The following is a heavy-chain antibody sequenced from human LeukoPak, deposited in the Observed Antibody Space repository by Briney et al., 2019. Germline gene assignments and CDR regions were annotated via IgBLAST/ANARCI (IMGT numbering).Heavy chain of an antibody. V-gene: IGHV3-23*01. J-gene: IGHJ4*02. CDR2: ISGSGGST. Sequence: PGGTLRLSCAASGFTFSSYGMSWVRQAPGKGLEWVSAISGSGGSTYYADSVKGRFTISRDNSKKPLYLQMNSLRAEDTAVYYCAKASAMIVVVSKHIDYWGQGTLVTVSS. CDR3: AKASAMIVVVSKHIDY. D-gene: IGHD3-22*01. CDR1: GFTFSSYG.